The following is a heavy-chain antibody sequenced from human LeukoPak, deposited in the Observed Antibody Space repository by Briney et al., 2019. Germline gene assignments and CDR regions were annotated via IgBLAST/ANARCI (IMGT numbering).Heavy chain of an antibody. CDR2: IYHSGST. Sequence: SETLSLTCTVSGGSISRGGYYWSWIRQHTGTGLEWIGYIYHSGSTYYNPSLKSRVTISVDTSKNQFSLKLSSVTAADTAVYYRARVVVVAATDYGMDVWGKGTTVTVSS. CDR3: ARVVVVAATDYGMDV. V-gene: IGHV4-31*03. CDR1: GGSISRGGYY. D-gene: IGHD2-15*01. J-gene: IGHJ6*04.